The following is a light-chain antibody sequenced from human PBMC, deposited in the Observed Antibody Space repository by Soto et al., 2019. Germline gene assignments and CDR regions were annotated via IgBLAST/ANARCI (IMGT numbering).Light chain of an antibody. CDR1: QSVSSY. CDR3: QQRSNWPPT. Sequence: EIVLTQSPSTLSWSPGERATLSCWASQSVSSYLAWYQQKPGQAPRLLIYDASNRATGIPARFSGSGYGTDFNLTISSLETEDFAVYYCQQRSNWPPTFGQGTKVDIK. CDR2: DAS. J-gene: IGKJ1*01. V-gene: IGKV3-11*01.